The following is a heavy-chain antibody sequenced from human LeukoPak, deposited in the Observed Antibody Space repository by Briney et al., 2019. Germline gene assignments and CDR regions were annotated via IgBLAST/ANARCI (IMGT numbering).Heavy chain of an antibody. V-gene: IGHV1-2*02. CDR3: AREGVDDSSGFDY. Sequence: ASVKVSCKASGYTFSDYYIHWVRQAPGQGLEWMGWINPNTGGTNYAQKFQGSVTMTRDTSISTAYMELSRLRSDDTAVYYCAREGVDDSSGFDYWGQGTLVSVSS. J-gene: IGHJ4*02. CDR1: GYTFSDYY. CDR2: INPNTGGT. D-gene: IGHD3-22*01.